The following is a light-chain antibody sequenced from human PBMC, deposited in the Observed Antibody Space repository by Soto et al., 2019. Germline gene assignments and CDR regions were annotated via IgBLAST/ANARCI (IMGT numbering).Light chain of an antibody. CDR2: AAS. Sequence: IQLTQSPSSLSASVGDRVTITCRASQAISTYLAWYQQSPGKAPKLLIYAASSLQRGVPSRFSGSGSGTDFTLTISSLQPEDFAVYYCQQYVTSSPRTFGQGTKVEIK. CDR3: QQYVTSSPRT. V-gene: IGKV1-9*01. CDR1: QAISTY. J-gene: IGKJ1*01.